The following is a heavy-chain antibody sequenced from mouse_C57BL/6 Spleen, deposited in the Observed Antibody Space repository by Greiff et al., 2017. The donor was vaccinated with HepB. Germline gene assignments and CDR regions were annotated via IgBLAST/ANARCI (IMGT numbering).Heavy chain of an antibody. D-gene: IGHD2-3*01. CDR1: GFTFSSYA. CDR3: ARGDGYWYFDV. J-gene: IGHJ1*03. V-gene: IGHV5-4*01. Sequence: DVHLVESGGGLVKPGGSLKLSCAASGFTFSSYAMSWVRQTPEKRLEWVATISDGGSYTYYPDNVKGRFTISRDNAKNNLYLQMSHLKSEDTAMYYCARGDGYWYFDVWGTGTTVTVSS. CDR2: ISDGGSYT.